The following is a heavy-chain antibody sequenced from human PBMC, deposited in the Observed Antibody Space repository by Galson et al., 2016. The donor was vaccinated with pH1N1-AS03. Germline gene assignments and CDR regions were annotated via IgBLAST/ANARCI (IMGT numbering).Heavy chain of an antibody. Sequence: SLRLSCAASGFTFDDYTMHWVRQVPGKGLEWLSSVTWNSDKMAYADSVRVRFTTSRDSAKNTLYLQMNSLRPEDAALYYCVKGAGRYSRSWYFDYWGQGTLVTVSS. J-gene: IGHJ4*02. D-gene: IGHD6-13*01. V-gene: IGHV3-9*01. CDR3: VKGAGRYSRSWYFDY. CDR1: GFTFDDYT. CDR2: VTWNSDKM.